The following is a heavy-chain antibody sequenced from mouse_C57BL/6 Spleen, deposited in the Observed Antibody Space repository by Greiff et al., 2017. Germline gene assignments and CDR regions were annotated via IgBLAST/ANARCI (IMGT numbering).Heavy chain of an antibody. CDR3: ARPSIYYSYFDY. CDR1: GYTFTDYY. J-gene: IGHJ2*01. V-gene: IGHV1-76*01. D-gene: IGHD2-1*01. Sequence: QVQLQQSGAELVRPGASVKLSCKASGYTFTDYYIHWVKQRPGPGLEWIARIYPGSGNTYYNEKFKGKATLTAEKSSSTAYMQLSSLTSEDSAVYFCARPSIYYSYFDYWGQGTTLTVSS. CDR2: IYPGSGNT.